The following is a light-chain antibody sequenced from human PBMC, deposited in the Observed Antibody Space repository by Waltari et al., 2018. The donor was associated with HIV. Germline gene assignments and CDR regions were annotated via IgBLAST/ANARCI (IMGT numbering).Light chain of an antibody. Sequence: QSALTQPASVSGSPGQSITISCTGTSNDIGSSNYVSWHQQHPGEAPNLIIHDVSDRPSWVSNRFSVPKSGNTASRTIACLQTEDEADYYCSSYTSSITYVFGSGTRVTVL. CDR3: SSYTSSITYV. V-gene: IGLV2-14*03. J-gene: IGLJ1*01. CDR1: SNDIGSSNY. CDR2: DVS.